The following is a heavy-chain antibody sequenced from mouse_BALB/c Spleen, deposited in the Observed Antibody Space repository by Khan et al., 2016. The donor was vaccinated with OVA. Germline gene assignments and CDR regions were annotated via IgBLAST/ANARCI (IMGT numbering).Heavy chain of an antibody. CDR2: ISYSGST. V-gene: IGHV3-2*02. J-gene: IGHJ2*01. CDR1: GYSITSGYG. D-gene: IGHD1-2*01. CDR3: DRTARIKY. Sequence: EVKLLESGPGLVKPSQSLSLTCTVTGYSITSGYGWNWIRQFPGNKLEWMGYISYSGSTNYNPSLKSRISITRDTSKNQFFLQFNSVTTEDTATYYCDRTARIKYWGQGTTLTVSS.